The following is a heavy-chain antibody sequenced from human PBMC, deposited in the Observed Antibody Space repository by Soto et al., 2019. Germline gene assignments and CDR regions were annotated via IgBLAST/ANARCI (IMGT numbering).Heavy chain of an antibody. J-gene: IGHJ6*02. CDR3: ARDPAAGTIFLSRYYGMDV. CDR2: ISSGSSYI. V-gene: IGHV3-21*01. D-gene: IGHD3-3*01. Sequence: EVQLVEFGGGLVKPGGSLRLSCAASGFAFSSYSMNWVRQAPGKGLEWVSSISSGSSYIYYADSVKGRFTISRDNAKNSLYLQMNSLRAGDTAVYYCARDPAAGTIFLSRYYGMDVWGQRTTVTVSS. CDR1: GFAFSSYS.